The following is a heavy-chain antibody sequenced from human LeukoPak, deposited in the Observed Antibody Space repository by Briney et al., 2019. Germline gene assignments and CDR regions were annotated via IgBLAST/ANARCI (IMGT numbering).Heavy chain of an antibody. V-gene: IGHV3-23*01. CDR3: AKDPAMIGDY. CDR2: ISGSGGST. J-gene: IGHJ4*02. CDR1: GFTFSSYA. Sequence: GGSLRLSCAASGFTFSSYAMSWVRQAPGKGLEWVSAISGSGGSTYYADSVRGRLTISRDNSKNTLYLQMNSLRAEDTAVYYCAKDPAMIGDYWGQGTLVTVSS. D-gene: IGHD3-22*01.